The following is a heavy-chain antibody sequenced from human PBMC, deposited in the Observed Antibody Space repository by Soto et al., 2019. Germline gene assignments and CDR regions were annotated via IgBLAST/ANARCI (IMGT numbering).Heavy chain of an antibody. J-gene: IGHJ4*02. V-gene: IGHV1-69*13. CDR2: IIPIFGTA. Sequence: GASVKVSCKGSGGTFSSYAISWVRQAPGQRLEWMGGIIPIFGTANYAQKFQGRVTITADESTSTAYMELSSLRSEDTAVYYCARESRYCSGGSCYFLPGIDYWGQGTLVTVSS. D-gene: IGHD2-15*01. CDR3: ARESRYCSGGSCYFLPGIDY. CDR1: GGTFSSYA.